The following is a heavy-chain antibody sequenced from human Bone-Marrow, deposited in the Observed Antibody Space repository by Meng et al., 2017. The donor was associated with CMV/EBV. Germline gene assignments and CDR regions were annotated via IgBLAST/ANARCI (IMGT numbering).Heavy chain of an antibody. Sequence: GESLKISCAASGFTFSSYAMNWVRQAPGKGLEWVSYISSSSSAIYYADSVKGRFTISRDNAKNSLYLQMNSLRAEDTAVYYCAKGVVVVPRGYGMDVWGQGHTVTVSS. J-gene: IGHJ6*02. CDR2: ISSSSSAI. D-gene: IGHD2-2*01. V-gene: IGHV3-48*04. CDR1: GFTFSSYA. CDR3: AKGVVVVPRGYGMDV.